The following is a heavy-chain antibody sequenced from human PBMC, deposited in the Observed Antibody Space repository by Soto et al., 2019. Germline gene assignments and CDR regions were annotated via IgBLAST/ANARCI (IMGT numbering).Heavy chain of an antibody. CDR2: MNDDWGTT. CDR3: ASDLSGRQDV. D-gene: IGHD3-10*01. J-gene: IGHJ6*01. CDR1: GFTFSSLW. V-gene: IGHV3-74*02. Sequence: EVLLVESGGGIVRPGGSLRLSGAASGFTFSSLWMHWVRQAPGKRLVCVARMNDDWGTTDYGDSMKGRFTLSRANANNTLHLLTNSLTVEDTAVYYCASDLSGRQDVWSHGPTVTASS.